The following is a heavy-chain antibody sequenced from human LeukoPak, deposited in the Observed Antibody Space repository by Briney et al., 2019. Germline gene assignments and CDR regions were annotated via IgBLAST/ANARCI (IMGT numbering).Heavy chain of an antibody. J-gene: IGHJ4*02. Sequence: ASVKVSCKASGYTFTSYAMNWVRQAPGQGLEWMGWINTNTGNPMYAQGFTGRFVFSLDTSVSTAYLQISSLKAEDTAVYYCARDVWVVNPTSAFDYWGQGTLVTVSS. CDR1: GYTFTSYA. D-gene: IGHD3-16*01. V-gene: IGHV7-4-1*02. CDR3: ARDVWVVNPTSAFDY. CDR2: INTNTGNP.